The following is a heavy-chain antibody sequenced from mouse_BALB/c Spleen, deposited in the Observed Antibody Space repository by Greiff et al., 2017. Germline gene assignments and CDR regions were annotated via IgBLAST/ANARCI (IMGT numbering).Heavy chain of an antibody. Sequence: QVQLKQSGAELAKPGASVKMSCKASGYTFTSYWMHWVKQRPGQGLEWIGYINPSTGYTEYNQKFKDKATLTADKSSSTAYMQLSSLTSEDSAVYYCAREVSYWYFDVWGQGPRSPSPQ. J-gene: IGHJ1*01. D-gene: IGHD6-2*01. V-gene: IGHV1-7*01. CDR1: GYTFTSYW. CDR3: AREVSYWYFDV. CDR2: INPSTGYT.